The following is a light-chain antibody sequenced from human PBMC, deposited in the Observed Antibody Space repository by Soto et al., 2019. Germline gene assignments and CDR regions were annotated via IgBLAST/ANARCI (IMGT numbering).Light chain of an antibody. CDR3: MQGLQSPT. CDR2: LGA. V-gene: IGKV2-28*01. J-gene: IGKJ1*01. CDR1: QSLLHTNGYNY. Sequence: VMTQSPLSLPVTPGEPASISCRSSQSLLHTNGYNYLDWYLQKPGQSPQLLIYLGANRASGVADRFSGSGSGRDFTLKITTVEPEDVGVYYCMQGLQSPTFGQGTKVDIK.